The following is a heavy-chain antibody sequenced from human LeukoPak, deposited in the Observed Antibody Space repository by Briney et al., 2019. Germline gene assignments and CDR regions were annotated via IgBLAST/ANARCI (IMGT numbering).Heavy chain of an antibody. CDR2: IYSGGST. D-gene: IGHD5-24*01. CDR3: ARVSRDGYNPYFDY. Sequence: GGSLRLSCAASGFTFSSNYMSWVRQAPGKGLEWVSVIYSGGSTYYTDSVKGRFTISRDNSKNTLYLQMNSLRAEDTAVYYCARVSRDGYNPYFDYWGQGTLVTVSS. V-gene: IGHV3-66*02. CDR1: GFTFSSNY. J-gene: IGHJ4*02.